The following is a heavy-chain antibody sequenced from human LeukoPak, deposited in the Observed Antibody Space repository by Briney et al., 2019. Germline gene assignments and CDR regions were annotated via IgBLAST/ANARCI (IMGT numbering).Heavy chain of an antibody. CDR1: GGSFSGYY. J-gene: IGHJ4*02. CDR2: INHSGST. CDR3: ARDRQYGSGRPYYFDY. Sequence: SETLSLTCAVYGGSFSGYYWSWIRQPPGKGLEWIGEINHSGSTNYNPSLKSRVTISVDTSKNQFSLKLSSVTAADTAVYYCARDRQYGSGRPYYFDYWGQGTLVTVSS. D-gene: IGHD3-10*01. V-gene: IGHV4-34*01.